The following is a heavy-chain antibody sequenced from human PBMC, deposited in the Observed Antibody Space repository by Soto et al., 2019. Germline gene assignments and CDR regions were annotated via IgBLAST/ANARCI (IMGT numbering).Heavy chain of an antibody. Sequence: KQSQTLSLTCAISGDSVSSNSAAWNWIRQSPSRGLEWLGRTYYRSKWYNDYAVSVKSRITINPDTSKNQFSLQLNSVTPEDTAVYYCARDETAAGILNMFYGMDVWGQGTTVTVSS. CDR2: TYYRSKWYN. V-gene: IGHV6-1*01. CDR3: ARDETAAGILNMFYGMDV. J-gene: IGHJ6*02. D-gene: IGHD6-13*01. CDR1: GDSVSSNSAA.